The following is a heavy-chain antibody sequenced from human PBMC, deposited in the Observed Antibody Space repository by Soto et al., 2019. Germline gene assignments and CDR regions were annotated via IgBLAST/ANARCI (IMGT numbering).Heavy chain of an antibody. D-gene: IGHD2-15*01. J-gene: IGHJ4*02. Sequence: ASVKVSCKASGYTFTDYAINWVRQAPGQGLEWMGWINVGNGNTGYSRKFQGRVTNVRDMSASTAYIEVTSLTSEDTAIYYCAREGAHYTPLDHWGQGTLVTVSS. CDR1: GYTFTDYA. CDR2: INVGNGNT. V-gene: IGHV1-3*01. CDR3: AREGAHYTPLDH.